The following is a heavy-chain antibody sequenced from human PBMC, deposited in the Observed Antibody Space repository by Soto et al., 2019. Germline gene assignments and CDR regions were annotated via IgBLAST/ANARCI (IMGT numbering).Heavy chain of an antibody. CDR1: GLTFNRYW. CDR3: AREFCSGGNCYTYYFDP. D-gene: IGHD2-15*01. Sequence: DVQLVETGGGIVPPGGSLRLSCAASGLTFNRYWMHWGRHAPGKGLVWVSHINTDGTNSNYADSVKGRFTISRANAKSTLFLQMNSLRDEDTAVYYCAREFCSGGNCYTYYFDPWGQGIPVTVSS. J-gene: IGHJ5*02. CDR2: INTDGTNS. V-gene: IGHV3-74*01.